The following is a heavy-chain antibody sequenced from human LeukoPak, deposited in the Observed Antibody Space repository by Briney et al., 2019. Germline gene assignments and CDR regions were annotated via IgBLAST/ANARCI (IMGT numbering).Heavy chain of an antibody. V-gene: IGHV4-59*08. D-gene: IGHD1-1*01. CDR2: IYYSGST. J-gene: IGHJ3*02. Sequence: SETLSLTCTLSGGSISSYYWRWIRQPPGEGLEWIGYIYYSGSTNYNPSLKTRVTISVDTSKNQFSLTLGSVAAADTGGYYCASSEGTVDAFDNWGQGTMVTVSS. CDR1: GGSISSYY. CDR3: ASSEGTVDAFDN.